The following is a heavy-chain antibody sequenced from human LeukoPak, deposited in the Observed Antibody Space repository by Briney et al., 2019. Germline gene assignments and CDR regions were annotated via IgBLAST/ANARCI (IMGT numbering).Heavy chain of an antibody. Sequence: LGGSLILSCAASGVTFSGSAMHWVRQASGKGLEWVGRIRSKANSYATAYAASVKGRFTISRDDSKNTAYLQMNSLRDGDTAVYYCAKERGSSWYPFDYWGQGTLVTVSS. CDR1: GVTFSGSA. D-gene: IGHD6-13*01. CDR3: AKERGSSWYPFDY. V-gene: IGHV3-73*01. J-gene: IGHJ4*02. CDR2: IRSKANSYAT.